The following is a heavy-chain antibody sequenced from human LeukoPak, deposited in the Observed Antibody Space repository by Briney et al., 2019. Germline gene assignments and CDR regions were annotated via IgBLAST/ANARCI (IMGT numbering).Heavy chain of an antibody. CDR2: IYYSGST. D-gene: IGHD3-22*01. CDR1: GGSISSHY. J-gene: IGHJ6*03. CDR3: ARAYYYDSSGYYYYYYYMDV. V-gene: IGHV4-59*11. Sequence: PSETLSLTCTVSGGSISSHYWSWIRQPPGKGLEWIGYIYYSGSTNYNPSLKSRVTMSVDTSKNQFSLKLSSVTAADTAVYYCARAYYYDSSGYYYYYYYMDVWGKGTTVTISS.